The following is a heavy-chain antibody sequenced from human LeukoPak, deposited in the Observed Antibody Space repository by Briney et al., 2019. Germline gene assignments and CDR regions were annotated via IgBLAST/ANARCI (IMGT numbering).Heavy chain of an antibody. J-gene: IGHJ4*02. V-gene: IGHV1-2*02. CDR1: GYTFTGYY. Sequence: ASVKVSCKASGYTFTGYYMHWVRQAPGQGLEWMGWINPNSGGTNYAQKFQGRVTMTRDTSISTAYMELSRLRSDDTAVYYCAKPRGTISSAVDYWGQGTLVTVSS. D-gene: IGHD1-14*01. CDR3: AKPRGTISSAVDY. CDR2: INPNSGGT.